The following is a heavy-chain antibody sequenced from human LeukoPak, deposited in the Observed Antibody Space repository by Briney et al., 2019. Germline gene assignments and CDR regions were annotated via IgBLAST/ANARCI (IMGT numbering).Heavy chain of an antibody. CDR2: INPSGGT. CDR3: ASTDSSGWYVGDY. J-gene: IGHJ4*02. CDR1: GYTFSIYN. Sequence: ASVKVSCKASGYTFSIYNMHWVRQAPGQGLEWMGIINPSGGTSYAQKLQGRITMTRDTSTSTLLMELSSLRSEDTAVYYCASTDSSGWYVGDYWGQGTLVTVSS. D-gene: IGHD6-19*01. V-gene: IGHV1-46*01.